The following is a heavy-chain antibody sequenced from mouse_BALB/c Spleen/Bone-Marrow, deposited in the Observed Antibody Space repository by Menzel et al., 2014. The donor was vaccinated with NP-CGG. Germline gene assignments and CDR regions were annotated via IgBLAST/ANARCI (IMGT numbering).Heavy chain of an antibody. CDR1: GYTFTSYW. Sequence: LQQSGSELVRPGASVKLSCKASGYTFTSYWMHWVKRRPGQGLEWIGNIYPGSGSTNYDEKFKSKATLTVDTSSSTAYMQLSSLTSEDSAVYYCTRGQLGLPSMDYWGQGTSVTVSS. CDR3: TRGQLGLPSMDY. D-gene: IGHD3-1*01. J-gene: IGHJ4*01. V-gene: IGHV1S22*01. CDR2: IYPGSGST.